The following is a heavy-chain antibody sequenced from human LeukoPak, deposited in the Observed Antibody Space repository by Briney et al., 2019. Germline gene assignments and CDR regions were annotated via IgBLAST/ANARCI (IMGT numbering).Heavy chain of an antibody. J-gene: IGHJ4*02. CDR3: ARFSSDNSLDY. V-gene: IGHV1-2*02. CDR2: INPNSGST. CDR1: GYTFTGYY. Sequence: ASVKVSCKASGYTFTGYYMHWVRQAPGQGLEGMGLINPNSGSTNYTQKFQGRVSMTRDTSISTAYMDLSSMRSDATAVYYSARFSSDNSLDYWGQGTLVTVSS. D-gene: IGHD1-1*01.